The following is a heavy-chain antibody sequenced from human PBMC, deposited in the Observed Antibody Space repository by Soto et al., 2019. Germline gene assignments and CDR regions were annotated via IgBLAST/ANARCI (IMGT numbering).Heavy chain of an antibody. CDR2: FYYDGRT. Sequence: SETLSLTCIVSGASFSDANYYWVWIRQPPGEGLEWIGSFYYDGRTYYNASLKSRVTISVDTSKNHFSLMLTSVTAADTAVYYCARRSRIVVAPTWGQGTLVTVS. CDR3: ARRSRIVVAPT. D-gene: IGHD6-19*01. CDR1: GASFSDANYY. J-gene: IGHJ4*02. V-gene: IGHV4-39*02.